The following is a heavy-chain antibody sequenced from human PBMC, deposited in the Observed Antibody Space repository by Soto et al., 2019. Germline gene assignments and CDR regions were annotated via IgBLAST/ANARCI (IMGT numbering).Heavy chain of an antibody. CDR2: IKQDGSEK. CDR3: AREGGKGVTATHFDY. V-gene: IGHV3-7*01. D-gene: IGHD5-18*01. CDR1: GFRFSSNW. Sequence: EVQLVESGGGLVQPGGPLRLSGAAPGFRFSSNWMSWVRQAPGKGLKWVANIKQDGSEKYYVDSVKGRFTISRDNAKNSLYLQVDSLRAEDTAVYYCAREGGKGVTATHFDYWGQGTLVTVSS. J-gene: IGHJ4*02.